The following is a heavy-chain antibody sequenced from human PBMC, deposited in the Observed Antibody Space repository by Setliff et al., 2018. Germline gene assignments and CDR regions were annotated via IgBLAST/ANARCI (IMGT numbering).Heavy chain of an antibody. J-gene: IGHJ3*01. CDR1: GDSISSGDYF. D-gene: IGHD1-26*01. V-gene: IGHV4-30-4*08. Sequence: SETLSLTCTVSGDSISSGDYFWSWIRQPPGKGLEWIAYIYHSGSAYYDPSLKSRVTMSVDTSKNQFSLHLTSVTAADTAVYYCAREVGTSTSSDAFDVWGQGMMVTVSS. CDR3: AREVGTSTSSDAFDV. CDR2: IYHSGSA.